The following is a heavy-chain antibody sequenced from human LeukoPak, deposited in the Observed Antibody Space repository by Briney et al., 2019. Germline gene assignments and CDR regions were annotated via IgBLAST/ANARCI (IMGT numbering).Heavy chain of an antibody. D-gene: IGHD6-13*01. J-gene: IGHJ5*02. CDR1: GFTFDDYG. CDR3: ARLFSSSWYNWFDP. V-gene: IGHV3-20*04. CDR2: INWNGGST. Sequence: PGGSLRLSCAASGFTFDDYGMSWVRQAPGKGLEWVSGINWNGGSTGYADSVKGRFTISRDNAKNSLYLQMNSLRAEDTALYYCARLFSSSWYNWFDPWGQGTLVTVSS.